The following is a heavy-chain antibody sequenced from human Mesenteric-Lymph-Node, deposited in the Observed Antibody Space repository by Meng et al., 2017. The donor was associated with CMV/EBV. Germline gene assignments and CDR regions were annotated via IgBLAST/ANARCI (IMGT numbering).Heavy chain of an antibody. D-gene: IGHD3-22*01. CDR3: AKESGSYDSGAHYDY. Sequence: GESLKISCAASGFAFDSYAMHWVRQAPGKGLEWVSGISGSGGGTYYADSVKGRFTISRDNSKNTLYLQMNSLRAEDTAVYYCAKESGSYDSGAHYDYWGQGTLVTVSS. CDR2: ISGSGGGT. V-gene: IGHV3-23*01. J-gene: IGHJ4*02. CDR1: GFAFDSYA.